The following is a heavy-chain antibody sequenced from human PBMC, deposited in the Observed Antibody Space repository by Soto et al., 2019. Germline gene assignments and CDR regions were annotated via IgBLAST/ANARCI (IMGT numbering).Heavy chain of an antibody. Sequence: SETLSLTCTVSGGSISSGDYYWSGIRQPPGKGLEWIGYIYYSGSTYYNPSLKSRVTISVDTSKNQFSMKLSSVTAADTAVYYCARAPSYDFWSGFPYGDYFDYWGQGTLVTVSS. CDR3: ARAPSYDFWSGFPYGDYFDY. V-gene: IGHV4-30-4*01. CDR2: IYYSGST. D-gene: IGHD3-3*01. CDR1: GGSISSGDYY. J-gene: IGHJ4*02.